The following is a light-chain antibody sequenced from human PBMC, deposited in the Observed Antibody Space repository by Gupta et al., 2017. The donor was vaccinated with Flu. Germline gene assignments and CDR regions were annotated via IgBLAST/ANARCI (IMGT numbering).Light chain of an antibody. CDR2: GAS. J-gene: IGKJ2*01. V-gene: IGKV1-39*01. CDR3: QQSDSTSYP. CDR1: RSIGIF. Sequence: PSSLSASVGDRVTITCRASRSIGIFLSWYQQKPGKAPKLLIYGASRLQTGVPSRFSGSGSGTEFTLSINSLQPEDLATYYCQQSDSTSYPFGQGTILEIK.